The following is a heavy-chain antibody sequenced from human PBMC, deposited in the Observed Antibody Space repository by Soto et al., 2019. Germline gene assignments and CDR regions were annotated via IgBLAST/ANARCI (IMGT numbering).Heavy chain of an antibody. CDR1: GGSINDYY. CDR2: IHYTGNT. CDR3: ARHEWLRPVAN. J-gene: IGHJ4*02. D-gene: IGHD5-12*01. Sequence: QVQLQESGPGLVKPSETLSLTCIVSGGSINDYYWTWIRQPPGKGLEWIGSIHYTGNTDYNPSLKSRVTISVDTSKRHFSLKLRSVTAADTAVYYCARHEWLRPVANWGQGTLVTVSS. V-gene: IGHV4-59*08.